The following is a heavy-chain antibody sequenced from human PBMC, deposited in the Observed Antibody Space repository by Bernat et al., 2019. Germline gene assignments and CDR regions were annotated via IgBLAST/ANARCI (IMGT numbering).Heavy chain of an antibody. Sequence: EVQLVESGGGLVQPGGSLRLSCAASGFTFSSYWMSWVRQAPGKGLEWVANIKQDGSEKYYVDSVKGRFTISRDNAKNSLLLQMNSLRAEDTAVYYCARNLGYSSGWYFDYWGQGTLVTVSS. CDR2: IKQDGSEK. J-gene: IGHJ4*02. V-gene: IGHV3-7*03. CDR1: GFTFSSYW. CDR3: ARNLGYSSGWYFDY. D-gene: IGHD6-19*01.